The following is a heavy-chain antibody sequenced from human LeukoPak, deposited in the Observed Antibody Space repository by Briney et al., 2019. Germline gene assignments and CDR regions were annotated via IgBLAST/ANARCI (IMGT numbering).Heavy chain of an antibody. Sequence: ASVKVSCKASGYTSTSYGISWVRQAPGQGLEWMGWISAYNGNTNYAQKLQGRVTMTTDTSTSTAYMELRSLRSDDTAVYYCARDGLIYCSSTSCPPLKCDYWGQGTLVTVSS. CDR1: GYTSTSYG. CDR3: ARDGLIYCSSTSCPPLKCDY. J-gene: IGHJ4*02. V-gene: IGHV1-18*04. CDR2: ISAYNGNT. D-gene: IGHD2-2*01.